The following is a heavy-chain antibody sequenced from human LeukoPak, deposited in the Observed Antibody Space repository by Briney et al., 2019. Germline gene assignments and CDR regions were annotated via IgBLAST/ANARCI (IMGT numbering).Heavy chain of an antibody. CDR3: HSYGVRVNYYMDV. J-gene: IGHJ6*03. CDR2: INPNSGGT. CDR1: GYTLTGYY. V-gene: IGHV1-2*02. Sequence: ASVKVSCKASGYTLTGYYMHWVRQAPGQGLGWMGWINPNSGGTNYAQKFQGRVTMTRDTSISTAYMELSRLRSDDTAVYYCHSYGVRVNYYMDVWGKGTTVTVSS. D-gene: IGHD5-18*01.